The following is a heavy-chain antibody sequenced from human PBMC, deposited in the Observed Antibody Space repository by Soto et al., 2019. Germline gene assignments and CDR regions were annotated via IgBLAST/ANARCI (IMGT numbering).Heavy chain of an antibody. CDR2: ISAYNGNT. V-gene: IGHV1-18*04. CDR3: ATPTTYCSSTSCFDAFDI. J-gene: IGHJ3*02. CDR1: GYPFTSYG. Sequence: APVKVSCKASGYPFTSYGISGVRQAPGQGLEWMGWISAYNGNTNYAQKLQGRVTMTTDTSTSTAYMELRSLRSDDTAVYYCATPTTYCSSTSCFDAFDIWGQGTMGTV. D-gene: IGHD2-2*01.